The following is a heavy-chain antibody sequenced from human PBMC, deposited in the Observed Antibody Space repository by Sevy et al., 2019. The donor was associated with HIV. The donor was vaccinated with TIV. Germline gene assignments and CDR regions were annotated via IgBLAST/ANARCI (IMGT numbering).Heavy chain of an antibody. CDR1: GFTFDDYT. V-gene: IGHV3-43*01. D-gene: IGHD5-18*01. J-gene: IGHJ4*02. Sequence: GGSLRLSCAASGFTFDDYTMHWVRQAPGKGLEWVSLISWDGGSTYYADSVKGRFTISRDNSKNSLYLQMNSLRTEDTALYYCAKDKERGYSYGGGFDYWGQGTLVTVSS. CDR2: ISWDGGST. CDR3: AKDKERGYSYGGGFDY.